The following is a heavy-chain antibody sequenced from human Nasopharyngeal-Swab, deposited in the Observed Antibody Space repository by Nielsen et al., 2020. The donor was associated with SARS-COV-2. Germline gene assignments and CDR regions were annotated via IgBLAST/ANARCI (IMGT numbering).Heavy chain of an antibody. CDR1: GFTFSSYN. V-gene: IGHV3-21*01. Sequence: GGSLRLSCASSGFTFSSYNMNWVRPAPGKGLEWVSSIRSSSSYIYYADSVKGRFTISRDNAKNSLYLQMNSLRAEDTAVYYCARGCVLTGPSCYYYGMDVWGQGTTVTVSS. CDR3: ARGCVLTGPSCYYYGMDV. J-gene: IGHJ6*02. CDR2: IRSSSSYI. D-gene: IGHD3-9*01.